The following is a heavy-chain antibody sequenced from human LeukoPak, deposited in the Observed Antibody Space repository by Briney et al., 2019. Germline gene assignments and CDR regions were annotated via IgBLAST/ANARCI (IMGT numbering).Heavy chain of an antibody. D-gene: IGHD5-12*01. V-gene: IGHV3-30-3*01. Sequence: GGSLRLSCAASGFTFSSYAMHWVRQAPGKGLEWVAVISYDGSNKYYADSVKGRFTISRDNSKTTLYLQMNSLRAEDTAVYYCARDLDSGYGYYFDYWGQGTLVTVSS. J-gene: IGHJ4*02. CDR2: ISYDGSNK. CDR1: GFTFSSYA. CDR3: ARDLDSGYGYYFDY.